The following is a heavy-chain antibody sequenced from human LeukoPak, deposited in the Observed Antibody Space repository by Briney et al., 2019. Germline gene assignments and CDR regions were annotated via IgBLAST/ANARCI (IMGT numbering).Heavy chain of an antibody. CDR2: VSSSGST. V-gene: IGHV4-39*07. J-gene: IGHJ6*02. Sequence: SETLSLTCGVSGGSITSDGSFWAWIRQPPGKGLEWIGTVSSSGSTSYNPSLESRVTMSVDMSKNQFSLKVTSVTAADTAVYYCARVLGISLYYYYGMDVWGQGTTVTVSS. CDR3: ARVLGISLYYYYGMDV. D-gene: IGHD7-27*01. CDR1: GGSITSDGSF.